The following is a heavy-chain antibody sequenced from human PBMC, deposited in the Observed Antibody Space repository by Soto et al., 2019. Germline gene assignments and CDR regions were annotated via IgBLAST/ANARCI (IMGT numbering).Heavy chain of an antibody. Sequence: GGSLRLSCSASGFTFSSYAMHWVRQAPGKGLEYVSAISSNGGSTNYADSVKGRFTISRDNSKNTLYLQMSSLRAEDTAVYYCVKEDYDSSGITPAYDYWGQGTLVTVSS. D-gene: IGHD3-22*01. J-gene: IGHJ4*02. V-gene: IGHV3-64D*08. CDR2: ISSNGGST. CDR3: VKEDYDSSGITPAYDY. CDR1: GFTFSSYA.